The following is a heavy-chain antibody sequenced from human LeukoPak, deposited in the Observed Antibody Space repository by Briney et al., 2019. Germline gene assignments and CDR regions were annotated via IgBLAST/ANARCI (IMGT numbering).Heavy chain of an antibody. Sequence: GGSLRLSCAASGFTFSSYAMSWVRQAPGKGLEWVSAISGSGGSTYYADSVKGRFTISRDNSKNTLYPQMNSLRAEDTAVYYCARLVDTAMVGSFQHWGQGTLVTVSS. D-gene: IGHD5-18*01. V-gene: IGHV3-23*01. CDR2: ISGSGGST. CDR3: ARLVDTAMVGSFQH. J-gene: IGHJ1*01. CDR1: GFTFSSYA.